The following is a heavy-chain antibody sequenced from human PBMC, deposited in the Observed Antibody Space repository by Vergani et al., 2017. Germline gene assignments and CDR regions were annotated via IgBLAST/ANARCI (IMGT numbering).Heavy chain of an antibody. J-gene: IGHJ5*02. CDR3: ARFRDIVVVPAAKDNPNGFDP. Sequence: QVQLQQWGAGLLKPSETLSLTCAVYGGSFSGYYWSWIRQPPGKGLEWIGEINHSGSTNYNPSLKSRVTISVDTSKNQFSLKLSSVTAADTAVYYCARFRDIVVVPAAKDNPNGFDPWGQGTLVTVSS. CDR1: GGSFSGYY. V-gene: IGHV4-34*01. CDR2: INHSGST. D-gene: IGHD2-2*01.